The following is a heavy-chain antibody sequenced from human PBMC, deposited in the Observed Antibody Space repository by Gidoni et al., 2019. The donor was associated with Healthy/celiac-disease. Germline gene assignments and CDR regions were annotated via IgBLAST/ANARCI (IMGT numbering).Heavy chain of an antibody. CDR2: ISSSSSYT. CDR3: ARVGPLSIYSSGAFDI. V-gene: IGHV3-11*06. J-gene: IGHJ3*02. D-gene: IGHD6-19*01. CDR1: GFTFSDYY. Sequence: QVQLVESGGGLVKPGGSLRLSCAASGFTFSDYYMSWIRQAPGKGLEWVSYISSSSSYTNYADSVKGRFTISRDNAKNSLYLQMNSLRAEDTAVYYCARVGPLSIYSSGAFDIWGQGTMVTVSS.